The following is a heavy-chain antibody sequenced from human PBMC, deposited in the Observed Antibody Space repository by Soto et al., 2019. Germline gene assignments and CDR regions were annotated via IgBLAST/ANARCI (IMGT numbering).Heavy chain of an antibody. Sequence: QVQLQESGPRLVKPSETLSLTCIVSGGSISSYYWSWIRQPPGKGLEWIGYIYYSGSTNYNPSLNSRATTSVDTSKNQFSLKLSSVTAADTAVYYCARAVLPATAPFDYWGQGTLVTVSS. CDR2: IYYSGST. CDR1: GGSISSYY. J-gene: IGHJ4*02. CDR3: ARAVLPATAPFDY. D-gene: IGHD2-2*01. V-gene: IGHV4-59*01.